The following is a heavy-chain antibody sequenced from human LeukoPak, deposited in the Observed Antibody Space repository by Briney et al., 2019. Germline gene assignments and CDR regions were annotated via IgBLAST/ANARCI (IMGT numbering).Heavy chain of an antibody. Sequence: TLSLTCTVSGGSISNGGYSWSWIRQPPGKGLEWIGYIFYSGSTYFNPSLKSRVTMSVDTSKNQFSLKVSSVTAADTAVYYCARGAGSTTSNDAFDIWGQGTMVTVSS. J-gene: IGHJ3*02. V-gene: IGHV4-30-4*07. CDR1: GGSISNGGYS. CDR2: IFYSGST. CDR3: ARGAGSTTSNDAFDI. D-gene: IGHD1-1*01.